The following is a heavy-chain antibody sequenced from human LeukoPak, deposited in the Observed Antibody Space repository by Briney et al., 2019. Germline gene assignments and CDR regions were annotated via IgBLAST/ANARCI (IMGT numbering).Heavy chain of an antibody. CDR2: ILGSGGST. CDR3: AEDPNGDYIGTFDI. J-gene: IGHJ3*02. Sequence: GGSLRLSCATSKFNFKTYGMSWVRQAPGKGLEWVSSILGSGGSTQYADSVQGRFTISRDNSKNTLYLQMNSLRAEDTAIYYCAEDPNGDYIGTFDIWGQGTVVTVSS. CDR1: KFNFKTYG. D-gene: IGHD4-17*01. V-gene: IGHV3-23*01.